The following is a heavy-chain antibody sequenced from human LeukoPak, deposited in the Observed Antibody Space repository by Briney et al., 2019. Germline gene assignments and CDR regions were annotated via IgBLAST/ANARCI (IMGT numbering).Heavy chain of an antibody. CDR3: ARRGDGGRSFDY. D-gene: IGHD4-23*01. Sequence: GGSLRLPCAASGFIFSRYTINWVRQAPGKGLEWVSSIWSDSAEIHYADSVKGRFTISRDNAKDSLYLQMNSLRAEDSAVYYCARRGDGGRSFDYWGQGTLVTVSS. J-gene: IGHJ4*02. CDR1: GFIFSRYT. V-gene: IGHV3-21*01. CDR2: IWSDSAEI.